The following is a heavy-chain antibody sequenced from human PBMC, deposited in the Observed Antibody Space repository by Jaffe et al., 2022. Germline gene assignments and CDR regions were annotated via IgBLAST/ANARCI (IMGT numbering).Heavy chain of an antibody. Sequence: QVQLQESGPGLVKPSQTLSLSCTVSGGSIRSGSYYWSWIRQPAGKGLEWIGRIYTSGSTNYNPSLQSRVTISIDTSKNQFSLKLNSVTAADTAVYYCARSLSGYDSGYYYYYMDVWGKGTTVTVSS. CDR3: ARSLSGYDSGYYYYYMDV. CDR2: IYTSGST. J-gene: IGHJ6*03. CDR1: GGSIRSGSYY. D-gene: IGHD5-12*01. V-gene: IGHV4-61*02.